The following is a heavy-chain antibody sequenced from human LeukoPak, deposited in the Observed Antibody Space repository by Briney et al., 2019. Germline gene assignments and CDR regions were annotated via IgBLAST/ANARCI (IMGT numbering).Heavy chain of an antibody. V-gene: IGHV3-53*01. CDR1: GFTVSSNY. D-gene: IGHD1-26*01. CDR2: IYSGGST. CDR3: ARDSRPPRTIVGASDYFDY. Sequence: GGSLRLSCAASGFTVSSNYMSWVRRAPGKGLEWVSGIYSGGSTYYADSVKGRFTVSRDNSKNTLYLQMNSLRAEDTAVYYCARDSRPPRTIVGASDYFDYWGQGTLVTVSS. J-gene: IGHJ4*02.